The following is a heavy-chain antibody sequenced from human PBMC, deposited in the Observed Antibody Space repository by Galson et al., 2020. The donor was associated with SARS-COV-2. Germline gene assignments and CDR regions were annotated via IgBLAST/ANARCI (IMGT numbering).Heavy chain of an antibody. Sequence: SETLSLTCTVSGGSISSSSYYWGWLRQPPGKGLEWIGRIYYSGSTYYNPSLKSRVTISVDTSKNQFSLKLSSVTAADTAVYYCARGFTMVRGVIIHGMDVWGQGTTVTVSS. J-gene: IGHJ6*02. D-gene: IGHD3-10*01. CDR2: IYYSGST. CDR3: ARGFTMVRGVIIHGMDV. CDR1: GGSISSSSYY. V-gene: IGHV4-39*07.